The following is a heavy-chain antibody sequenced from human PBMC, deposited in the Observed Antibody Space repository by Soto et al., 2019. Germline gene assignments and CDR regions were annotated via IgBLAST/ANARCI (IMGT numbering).Heavy chain of an antibody. J-gene: IGHJ4*02. CDR3: ARNYYDGSGNFY. V-gene: IGHV4-39*01. Sequence: PSETLSLTCTVSGGSISSSSSYWIWIRQPPGKGLEWIGSGYNSGSTHSNPSLKSRVTISVDTSKNQVSLKLSSVTAADTAVYYCARNYYDGSGNFYWGQGTPVTVSS. CDR1: GGSISSSSSY. CDR2: GYNSGST. D-gene: IGHD3-22*01.